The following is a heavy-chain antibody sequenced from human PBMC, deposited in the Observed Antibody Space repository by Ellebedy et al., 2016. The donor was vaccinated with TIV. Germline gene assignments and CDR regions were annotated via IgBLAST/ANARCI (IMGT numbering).Heavy chain of an antibody. Sequence: PGGSLRLSCAVSGFSFSSCWMSWVRQAPGKGLEWVANIKEDGSARYYVDSVKGRFTISRDNAKNSLYLQMDSLRAEDTAVYYCAKDRGWLQHDYWGQGTLVTVS. V-gene: IGHV3-7*03. J-gene: IGHJ4*02. CDR3: AKDRGWLQHDY. CDR1: GFSFSSCW. D-gene: IGHD5-24*01. CDR2: IKEDGSAR.